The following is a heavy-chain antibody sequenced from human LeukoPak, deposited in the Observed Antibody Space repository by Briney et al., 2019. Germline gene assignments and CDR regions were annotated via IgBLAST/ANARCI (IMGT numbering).Heavy chain of an antibody. CDR3: ARAAYSGSYHSDY. CDR1: GGSVNSGSYY. J-gene: IGHJ4*02. D-gene: IGHD1-26*01. CDR2: IYYSGST. V-gene: IGHV4-61*01. Sequence: SETLSLTCTVSGGSVNSGSYYWNWIRQPPGKGLEWIGYIYYSGSTNYNPSLKSRVTISVDTSKNQFTLKLSSVTAADTAVYYCARAAYSGSYHSDYWGQGTLVAVSS.